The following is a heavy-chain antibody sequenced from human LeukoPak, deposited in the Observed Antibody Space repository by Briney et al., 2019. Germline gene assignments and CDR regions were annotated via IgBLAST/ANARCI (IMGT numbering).Heavy chain of an antibody. V-gene: IGHV3-48*01. D-gene: IGHD1-26*01. CDR2: ISSGSRTI. J-gene: IGHJ4*02. CDR3: ARESISGHRDFDY. CDR1: GFTFSGYS. Sequence: GGSLRLSCAAPGFTFSGYSMNWVRQAPGKGLEWLSYISSGSRTIYYADSVKGRFTVSRDNAKNSLYLQMNSLRAEDTAVYYCARESISGHRDFDYWGQGALVTVSS.